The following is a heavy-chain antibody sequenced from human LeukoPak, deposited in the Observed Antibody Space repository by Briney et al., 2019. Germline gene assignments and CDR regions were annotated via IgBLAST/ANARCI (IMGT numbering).Heavy chain of an antibody. CDR1: GYTLTELS. J-gene: IGHJ4*02. D-gene: IGHD2-15*01. CDR2: FDPEDGET. V-gene: IGHV1-24*01. CDR3: ATVPHCSGGSCYPN. Sequence: ASVKVSCKVSGYTLTELSMHWVRQAPGKGLEWMGGFDPEDGETIYAQKFQGRVTMTEDTSTDTAYMELSSLRSEDTAVYYCATVPHCSGGSCYPNWGQGTLVTVSS.